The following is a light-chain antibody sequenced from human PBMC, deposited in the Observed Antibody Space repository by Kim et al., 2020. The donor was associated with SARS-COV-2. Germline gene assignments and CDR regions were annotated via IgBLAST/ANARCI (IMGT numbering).Light chain of an antibody. CDR2: RTS. CDR3: LHYVRLPYT. J-gene: IGKJ2*01. CDR1: EGIENA. V-gene: IGKV1-17*01. Sequence: DIQMTQSPSSLSASVGDRVTITCRASEGIENALAWYQQEPGKAPKRLIYRTSTLQSGVPSRFSGSGFGSEFTLTINSLQPEDFATYYCLHYVRLPYTFGQGTKLEI.